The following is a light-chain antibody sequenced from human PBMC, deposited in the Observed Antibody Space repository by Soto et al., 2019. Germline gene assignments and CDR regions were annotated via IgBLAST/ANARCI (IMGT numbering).Light chain of an antibody. Sequence: EIVLSQSPGTLSLYPGERATLSCRASQSVSSSYLAWYQQKPGQAPRLLIYGASSRATGIPDRFSGSGSGTDFTLTISRLEPEDFAVYYCQQYGSSPGTFGQGSMVDVK. V-gene: IGKV3-20*01. CDR3: QQYGSSPGT. CDR2: GAS. CDR1: QSVSSSY. J-gene: IGKJ1*01.